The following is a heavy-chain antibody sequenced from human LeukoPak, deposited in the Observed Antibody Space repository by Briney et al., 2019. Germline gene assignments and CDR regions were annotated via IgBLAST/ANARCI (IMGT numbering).Heavy chain of an antibody. D-gene: IGHD3-22*01. CDR2: ISYDGSNK. Sequence: GGSLRLSCATSGFTFSNAWMHWVRQAPGKGLEWVAVISYDGSNKYFADSVKGRFTISRDNPKSTLYLQMNSLRAEDTAVYYCAKGGDGDSSGYYPNYWGQGTLVTVSS. J-gene: IGHJ4*02. V-gene: IGHV3-30*18. CDR1: GFTFSNAW. CDR3: AKGGDGDSSGYYPNY.